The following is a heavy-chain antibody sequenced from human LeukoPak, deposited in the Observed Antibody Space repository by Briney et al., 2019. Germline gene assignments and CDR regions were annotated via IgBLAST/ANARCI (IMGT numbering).Heavy chain of an antibody. J-gene: IGHJ4*02. CDR3: ARSARPPAAAYDY. CDR2: IIPIFGTA. V-gene: IGHV1-69*13. D-gene: IGHD6-13*01. Sequence: SVKLSCKASGGTFSSYAISWVRQAPGQGLEWMGGIIPIFGTANYAQKFQGRVTITADESTSTAYMELSSLRSEDTAVYYCARSARPPAAAYDYWGQGTLVTVSS. CDR1: GGTFSSYA.